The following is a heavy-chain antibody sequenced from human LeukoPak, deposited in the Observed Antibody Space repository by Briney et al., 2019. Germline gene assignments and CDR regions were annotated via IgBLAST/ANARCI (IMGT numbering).Heavy chain of an antibody. J-gene: IGHJ6*03. CDR1: GYTFTSYA. V-gene: IGHV7-4-1*02. CDR2: INTNTGNP. CDR3: AKAARPAYYYYMDV. Sequence: GASVKVSCKASGYTFTSYAMNWVRQAPGQGLEWMGWINTNTGNPTYAQGFTGRFVFSLDTSVSTAYLQISSLKAEDTAVYYCAKAARPAYYYYMDVWGKGTTVTVSS. D-gene: IGHD6-6*01.